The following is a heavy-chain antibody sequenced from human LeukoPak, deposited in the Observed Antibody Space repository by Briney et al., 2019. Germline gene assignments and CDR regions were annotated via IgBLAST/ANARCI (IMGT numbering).Heavy chain of an antibody. Sequence: GGSHKLYSAASGFTSSNYSMSWVCQAPGKGLEWVANIKEDGSEKYYVDSVKGRFPISRDNGKNSLYLQMNSLRVEDTAAYYCATGGFYYFALWG. CDR3: ATGGFYYFAL. V-gene: IGHV3-7*04. J-gene: IGHJ5*02. CDR1: GFTSSNYS. CDR2: IKEDGSEK. D-gene: IGHD2/OR15-2a*01.